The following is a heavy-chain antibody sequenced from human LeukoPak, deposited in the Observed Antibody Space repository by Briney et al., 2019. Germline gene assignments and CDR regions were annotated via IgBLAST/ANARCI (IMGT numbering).Heavy chain of an antibody. CDR2: ISSSSSYI. D-gene: IGHD3-16*01. J-gene: IGHJ4*02. Sequence: GGSLRLSCAASGFTFSSYSMNWVRQAPGKGLEWVSSISSSSSYIYYADSVKGRFTISRDNAKNSLYLQMNSLRAEDTAVYYCARAGDYVWGSYSSYYFDYWGQGTLVTVSS. CDR1: GFTFSSYS. V-gene: IGHV3-21*01. CDR3: ARAGDYVWGSYSSYYFDY.